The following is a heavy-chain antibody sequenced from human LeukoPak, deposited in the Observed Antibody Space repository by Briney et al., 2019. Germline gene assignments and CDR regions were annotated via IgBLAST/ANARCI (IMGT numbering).Heavy chain of an antibody. CDR2: ITSGGST. V-gene: IGHV3-23*01. J-gene: IGHJ4*02. CDR3: AKRLPVVGDRNRAFDY. D-gene: IGHD2-21*02. Sequence: GGSLRLSCAASGFTFSSYVMSWVRQAPGKGLEWVSVITSGGSTYYADSVKGRFTISRDNSKNTLYLQMNSLRAEDTAVYYCAKRLPVVGDRNRAFDYWGQGTLVTVSS. CDR1: GFTFSSYV.